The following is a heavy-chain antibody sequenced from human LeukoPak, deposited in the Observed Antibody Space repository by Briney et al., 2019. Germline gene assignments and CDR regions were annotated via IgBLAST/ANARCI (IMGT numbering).Heavy chain of an antibody. V-gene: IGHV1-2*02. Sequence: ASVTVSCKASGYTFTGYYMHWVRQAPGQGLEWMGWINPNSGGTNYAQKFQGRVTMTRDTSISTAYMELSRLRSDDTAVYYCARDPGSSSVYYYGMDVWGQGTTVTVSS. CDR1: GYTFTGYY. D-gene: IGHD6-6*01. CDR2: INPNSGGT. J-gene: IGHJ6*02. CDR3: ARDPGSSSVYYYGMDV.